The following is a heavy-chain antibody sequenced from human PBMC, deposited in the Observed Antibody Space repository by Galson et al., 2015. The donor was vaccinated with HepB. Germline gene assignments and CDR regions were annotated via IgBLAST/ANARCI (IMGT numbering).Heavy chain of an antibody. D-gene: IGHD3-10*01. Sequence: QSGAEVKKPGESLKISCKGSGYSFTSYWIGWVRQMPGKGLEWMGIIYPGDSDTRYSPSFQGQVTISADKSISTAYLQWSSLKASDTAMYYCARQDVYYGSGIYYWEDYWGQGTLVTVSS. V-gene: IGHV5-51*01. CDR1: GYSFTSYW. CDR3: ARQDVYYGSGIYYWEDY. CDR2: IYPGDSDT. J-gene: IGHJ4*02.